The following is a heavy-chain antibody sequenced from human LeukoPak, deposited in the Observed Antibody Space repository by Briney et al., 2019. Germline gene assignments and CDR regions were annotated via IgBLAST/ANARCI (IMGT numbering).Heavy chain of an antibody. V-gene: IGHV4-39*07. CDR3: ARVLDYYGSGSYGGDY. J-gene: IGHJ4*02. CDR2: IYYSGST. CDR1: GGSISSSSYY. D-gene: IGHD3-10*01. Sequence: SETLSLACTVSGGSISSSSYYWGWIRQPPGKGLEWIGSIYYSGSTYYNPSLKSRVTLSVDTSKNQFSLKLNSVTTADTAVYYCARVLDYYGSGSYGGDYWGQGTLVTVSS.